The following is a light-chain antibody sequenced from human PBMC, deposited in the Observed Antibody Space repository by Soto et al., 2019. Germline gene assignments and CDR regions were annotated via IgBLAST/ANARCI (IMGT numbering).Light chain of an antibody. V-gene: IGKV3-20*01. CDR2: GAS. CDR1: QSVSRSF. J-gene: IGKJ1*01. Sequence: EILLTQSPGTLSLSPGERATLSCSASQSVSRSFLAWYQQKPGQAPRLLIYGASSRATGIPDRFSGSGSGTDFTLTISRLEPEDFAVYYCQHYRTFGQGTKVEIK. CDR3: QHYRT.